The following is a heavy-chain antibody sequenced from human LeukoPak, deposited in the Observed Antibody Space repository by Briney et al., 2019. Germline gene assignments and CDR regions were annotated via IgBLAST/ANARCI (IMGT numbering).Heavy chain of an antibody. CDR3: ATGPIVVVPAPHFDY. J-gene: IGHJ4*02. CDR2: INPNSGGT. V-gene: IGHV1-2*02. D-gene: IGHD2-2*01. Sequence: ASVKVSCKASGYTFTGYYMHWVRPAPGQGLEWMGWINPNSGGTNYAQKFQGRVTMTRDTSISTAYMELSRLRSDDTAVYYCATGPIVVVPAPHFDYWGQGTLVTVSS. CDR1: GYTFTGYY.